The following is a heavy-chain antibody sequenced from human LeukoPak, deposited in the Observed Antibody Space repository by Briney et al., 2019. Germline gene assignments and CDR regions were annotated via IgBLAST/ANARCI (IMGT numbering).Heavy chain of an antibody. CDR2: INHSGST. CDR1: GGSISSGGYS. CDR3: AREGYDILTGPREYFQH. V-gene: IGHV4-30-2*01. D-gene: IGHD3-9*01. Sequence: SQTLSLTCAVSGGSISSGGYSWSWIRQPPGKGLEWIGEINHSGSTNYNPSLKSRVTISVDTSKNQFSLKLSSVTAADTAVYYCAREGYDILTGPREYFQHWGQGTLVTVSS. J-gene: IGHJ1*01.